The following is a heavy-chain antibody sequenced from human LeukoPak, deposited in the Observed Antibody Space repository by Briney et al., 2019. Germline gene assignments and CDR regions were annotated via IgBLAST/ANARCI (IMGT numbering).Heavy chain of an antibody. CDR3: ARVTGSYYPFDY. CDR2: INSDGSTT. D-gene: IGHD3-10*01. CDR1: GFTFSSYR. J-gene: IGHJ4*02. V-gene: IGHV3-74*01. Sequence: PGGSLRLSCAASGFTFSSYRMQWVRQAPGKGLVWVSRINSDGSTTSYADSVKGRFTISRDNSKNTLYLQMNSLRAEDTAVYYCARVTGSYYPFDYWGQGTLVTVSS.